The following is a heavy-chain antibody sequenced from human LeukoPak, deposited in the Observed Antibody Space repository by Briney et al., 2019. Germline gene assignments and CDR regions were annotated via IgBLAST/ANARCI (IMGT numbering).Heavy chain of an antibody. CDR1: GGSISSYY. CDR3: ARTFGYSYGYLDY. J-gene: IGHJ4*02. Sequence: PSETLSLTCTVSGGSISSYYWGWIRQPPGRGLEWIGSIYYIGSTYYNSSLKSRVTISVDTSKNQFPLKLSSVTAADTAVYYCARTFGYSYGYLDYWGQGTLVTVSS. V-gene: IGHV4-39*01. D-gene: IGHD5-18*01. CDR2: IYYIGST.